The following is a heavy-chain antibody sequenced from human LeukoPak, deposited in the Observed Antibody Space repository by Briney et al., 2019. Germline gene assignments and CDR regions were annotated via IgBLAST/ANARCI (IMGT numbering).Heavy chain of an antibody. D-gene: IGHD6-19*01. J-gene: IGHJ4*02. CDR2: IKQDGSEK. Sequence: GGSLRLSCAASGFTFSSYWMSWVRQAPGKGLEWVANIKQDGSEKYYVDSVKGRFTISRDNAKNSLYLQMNSLRAEDTAVYYCTRVLYSSAWYGDHYWGQGALVTVAS. CDR3: TRVLYSSAWYGDHY. CDR1: GFTFSSYW. V-gene: IGHV3-7*01.